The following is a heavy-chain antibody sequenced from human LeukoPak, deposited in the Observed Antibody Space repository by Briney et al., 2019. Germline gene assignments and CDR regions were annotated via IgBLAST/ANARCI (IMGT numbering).Heavy chain of an antibody. D-gene: IGHD6-6*01. J-gene: IGHJ4*02. CDR1: GGSFSGYY. CDR2: IKHSGST. Sequence: SETLSLTCAVYGGSFSGYYWSWIRQPPGKGLEWIGEIKHSGSTNYNPSLKSRVTISVDTSKNQFSLKLSSVTAADTAVYYCASRIAARDYWGQGTLVTVSS. CDR3: ASRIAARDY. V-gene: IGHV4-34*01.